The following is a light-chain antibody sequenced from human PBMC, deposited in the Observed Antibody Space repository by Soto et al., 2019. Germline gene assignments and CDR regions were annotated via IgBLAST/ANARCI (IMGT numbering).Light chain of an antibody. J-gene: IGKJ4*02. CDR3: MQDIQTPVT. V-gene: IGKV2-28*01. Sequence: DIVLTQSPLSLPVTPGEPASISCRSSQSLLHSNGYNYLDWYLQKPGQSTQLLIYLGSNRASGVPDRFSGSGAGTDFTLKISRVEAEDVGVYYCMQDIQTPVTFGRGTKVEIK. CDR2: LGS. CDR1: QSLLHSNGYNY.